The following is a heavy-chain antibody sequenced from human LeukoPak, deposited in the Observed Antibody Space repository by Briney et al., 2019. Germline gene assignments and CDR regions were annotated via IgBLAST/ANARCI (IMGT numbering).Heavy chain of an antibody. CDR1: GGSISDYY. J-gene: IGHJ4*02. V-gene: IGHV4-4*07. CDR2: IYTSGST. Sequence: PSETLSLTCTVSGGSISDYYWSWIRQPAGKGLEWIGRIYTSGSTNYNPSLKRGVNISVEKYKKQCALRRSSVTAADTAVYYCARDRHGMSVSDYFDYWGQGTLVTVSS. D-gene: IGHD6-19*01. CDR3: ARDRHGMSVSDYFDY.